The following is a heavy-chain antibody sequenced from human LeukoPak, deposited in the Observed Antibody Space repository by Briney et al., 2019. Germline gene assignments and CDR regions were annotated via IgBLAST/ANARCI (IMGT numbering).Heavy chain of an antibody. CDR1: GFTFSSYA. D-gene: IGHD6-13*01. Sequence: HPGGSLRLSCAASGFTFSSYAMSWVRQAPGKGLEWVAVIWYDGSNKYYADSVKGRFTISRDNSKNTLYLQMNSLRAEDTAVYYCATEIAAAGSDYWGQGTLVTVSS. V-gene: IGHV3-33*08. CDR3: ATEIAAAGSDY. CDR2: IWYDGSNK. J-gene: IGHJ4*02.